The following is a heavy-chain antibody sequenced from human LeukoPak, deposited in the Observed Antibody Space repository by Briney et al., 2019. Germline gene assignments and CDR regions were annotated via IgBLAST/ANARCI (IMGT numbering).Heavy chain of an antibody. V-gene: IGHV4-4*02. J-gene: IGHJ5*02. Sequence: SGTLSLTCAVSGGPISSTNWWSWVRQPPGKGLEWIGEIYHSGATNYNPSLNSRVTISVDKSKNQFSLRLSSVTAADTAVYYCARDFLLSWFDPWGQGTLVTVSS. CDR3: ARDFLLSWFDP. CDR2: IYHSGAT. CDR1: GGPISSTNW. D-gene: IGHD2/OR15-2a*01.